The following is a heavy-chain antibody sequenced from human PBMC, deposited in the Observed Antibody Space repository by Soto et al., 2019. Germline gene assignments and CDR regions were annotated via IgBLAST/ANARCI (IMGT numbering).Heavy chain of an antibody. CDR2: INPNSGGT. CDR3: ARCTVNCSGGSCYLVPDYVMDV. D-gene: IGHD2-15*01. J-gene: IGHJ6*02. Sequence: ASVKVSCKASGYTFTGYYMHWVRQAPGQGLEWMGWINPNSGGTNYAQKFQGWVTMTRDTSISTAYMELSRLRSDDTAVYYCARCTVNCSGGSCYLVPDYVMDVWGQGTTVTVSS. CDR1: GYTFTGYY. V-gene: IGHV1-2*04.